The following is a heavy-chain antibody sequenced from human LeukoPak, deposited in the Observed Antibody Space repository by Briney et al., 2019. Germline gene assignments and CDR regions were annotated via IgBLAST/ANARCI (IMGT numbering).Heavy chain of an antibody. V-gene: IGHV4-59*01. D-gene: IGHD7-27*01. Sequence: SETLSLTCTVSGGSISGYYWTWIRQPPGKGLEWIGYIYYSGSTNYNPSLKSRVTISVDTSKNQFSLKLSSVTAADTAVYYCAREPSGAFPYFDYWGQGTLVTVSS. CDR3: AREPSGAFPYFDY. J-gene: IGHJ4*02. CDR2: IYYSGST. CDR1: GGSISGYY.